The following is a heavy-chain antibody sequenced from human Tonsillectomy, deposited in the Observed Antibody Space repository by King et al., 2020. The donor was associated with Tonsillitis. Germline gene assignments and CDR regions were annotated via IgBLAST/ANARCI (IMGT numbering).Heavy chain of an antibody. CDR3: ARGTVRYGDPVRFDL. V-gene: IGHV4-34*01. J-gene: IGHJ2*01. Sequence: HVQLQQWGAGVLKPSETLSLTCAVYGGSFSGYYWSWIRQPPGKGLEWIGEINHSGSTSYNPSLKSRVTISVDTSKNQFSLKLTSVTAADTAVYYCARGTVRYGDPVRFDLWGRGTLVTVSS. CDR1: GGSFSGYY. CDR2: INHSGST. D-gene: IGHD4-17*01.